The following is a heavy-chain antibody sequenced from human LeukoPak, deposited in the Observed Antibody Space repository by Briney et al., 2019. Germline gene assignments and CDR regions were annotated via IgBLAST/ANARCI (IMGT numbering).Heavy chain of an antibody. V-gene: IGHV4-59*12. Sequence: PSETLSLTCTVSGGSISSYYWSWIRQPPGKGLEWIGYIYYSGSTNYNPSLKSRVTISVDTSKNQFSLKLSSVTAADTAVYYCARRGTTGYYYYYMDVWGKGTTVTVSS. CDR3: ARRGTTGYYYYYMDV. CDR2: IYYSGST. D-gene: IGHD1-1*01. J-gene: IGHJ6*03. CDR1: GGSISSYY.